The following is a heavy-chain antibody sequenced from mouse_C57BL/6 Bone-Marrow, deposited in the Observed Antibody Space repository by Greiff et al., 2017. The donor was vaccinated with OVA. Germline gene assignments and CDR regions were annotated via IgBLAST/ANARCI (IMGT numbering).Heavy chain of an antibody. D-gene: IGHD3-3*01. CDR1: GFTFSDYY. J-gene: IGHJ2*01. CDR2: ISNGGGST. CDR3: ARGQGFDY. V-gene: IGHV5-12*01. Sequence: EVQLVESGGGLVQPGGSLKLSCAASGFTFSDYYMYWVRQTPEKRLEWVAYISNGGGSTYYPDTVKGRFTISRDNAKNTLYLQMSRLKSEDTAMYYCARGQGFDYWGQGTTLTVSS.